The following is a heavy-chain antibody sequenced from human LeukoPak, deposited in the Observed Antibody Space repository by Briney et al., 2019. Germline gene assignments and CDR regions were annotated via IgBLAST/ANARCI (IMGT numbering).Heavy chain of an antibody. D-gene: IGHD3-22*01. Sequence: PGGSLRLSCAASGFTFSNAWMNWVRQAPGKGLEWVGRIKSKTDGGTTDYAAPVKGRFTISRDDSKNTLYLQMNSLKTEDTAVYCCSTTYYYGSSEGYWGQGTLVTVSS. CDR1: GFTFSNAW. CDR3: STTYYYGSSEGY. J-gene: IGHJ4*02. CDR2: IKSKTDGGTT. V-gene: IGHV3-15*07.